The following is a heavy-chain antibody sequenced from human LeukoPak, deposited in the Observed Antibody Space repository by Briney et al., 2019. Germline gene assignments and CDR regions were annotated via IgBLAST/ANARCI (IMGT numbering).Heavy chain of an antibody. Sequence: SQTLSLTCAISGDSVSSNSAAWNWIRQSPSRGLEWLGRTYYRSKWYNDYAVSVKSRITINPDTSKNQFSLQLNSVTPEDTAVYYCASGCKDGWSLLSYSSGWELDYWGQGTLVTVSS. CDR2: TYYRSKWYN. V-gene: IGHV6-1*01. J-gene: IGHJ4*02. CDR1: GDSVSSNSAA. D-gene: IGHD6-19*01. CDR3: ASGCKDGWSLLSYSSGWELDY.